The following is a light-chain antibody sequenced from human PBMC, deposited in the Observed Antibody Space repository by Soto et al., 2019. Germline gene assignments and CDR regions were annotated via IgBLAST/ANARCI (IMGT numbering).Light chain of an antibody. V-gene: IGKV3-15*01. CDR2: GAS. CDR3: QQYNNWPLT. J-gene: IGKJ2*01. CDR1: QSVSSN. Sequence: EIVMTQSTATLSVSPGERATLSCRASQSVSSNLAWYQQKPGQAPRLLIYGASTRATGIPARFSGSGSGTEFTLTISSLQSEDFAVYYCQQYNNWPLTFGQGTKLAIK.